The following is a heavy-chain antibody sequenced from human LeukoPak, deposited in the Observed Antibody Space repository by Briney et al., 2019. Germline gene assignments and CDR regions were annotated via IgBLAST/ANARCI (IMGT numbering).Heavy chain of an antibody. CDR1: GFTFSSYN. CDR3: ARVVKGGHDY. CDR2: ISTGSNYI. V-gene: IGHV3-21*01. J-gene: IGHJ4*02. Sequence: PGGSLRLSCAASGFTFSSYNINWVRQPPGKGLEWLSSISTGSNYIYYADSVRGRFTISRDNAINTLYLQMNSLRPDDTALYYCARVVKGGHDYWGQGTRVTVSS.